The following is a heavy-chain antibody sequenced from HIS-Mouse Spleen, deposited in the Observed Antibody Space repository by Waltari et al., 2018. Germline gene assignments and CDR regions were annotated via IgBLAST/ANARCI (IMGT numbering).Heavy chain of an antibody. J-gene: IGHJ2*01. CDR2: IYYSGST. CDR1: GGSISSSIYY. CDR3: AREIPYSSSWYDWYFDL. V-gene: IGHV4-39*07. Sequence: QLQLQESGPGLVKPSETLSLTCTVSGGSISSSIYYWGWIPQPPGKGLAWIGSIYYSGSTYYNPSLKSRVTISVDTSKNQFSLKLSSVTAADTAVYYCAREIPYSSSWYDWYFDLWGRGTLVTVSS. D-gene: IGHD6-13*01.